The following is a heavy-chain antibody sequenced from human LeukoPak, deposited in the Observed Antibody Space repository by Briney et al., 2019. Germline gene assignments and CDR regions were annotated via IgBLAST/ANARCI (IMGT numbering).Heavy chain of an antibody. CDR1: GYTFTSYD. V-gene: IGHV1-69*13. CDR3: ARVGVDRYSSGWIMWGTFDY. Sequence: SVKVSCKASGYTFTSYDINWVRQAPGQGLEWMGGIIPIFGTANYAQKFQGRVTITADESTSTAYMELSSLRSEDTAVYYCARVGVDRYSSGWIMWGTFDYWGQGTLVTVSS. D-gene: IGHD6-19*01. CDR2: IIPIFGTA. J-gene: IGHJ4*02.